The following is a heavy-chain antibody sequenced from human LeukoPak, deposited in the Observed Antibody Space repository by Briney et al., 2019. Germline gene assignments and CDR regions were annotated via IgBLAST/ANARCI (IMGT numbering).Heavy chain of an antibody. D-gene: IGHD1-26*01. CDR2: IYPGDSGP. CDR3: GMSGDRVPLQDDVFDV. V-gene: IGHV5-51*01. Sequence: NTGESLKISCKVSGYSFTSYCIGWVRQMPGKVLEWMGIIYPGDSGPTYSPSFQGQVTISVDKSINTAYLQWSSLQASDTAMYYCGMSGDRVPLQDDVFDVWGQGTMVTVST. CDR1: GYSFTSYC. J-gene: IGHJ3*01.